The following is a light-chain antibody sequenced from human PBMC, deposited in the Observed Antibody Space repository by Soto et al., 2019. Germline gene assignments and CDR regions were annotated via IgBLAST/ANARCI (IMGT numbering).Light chain of an antibody. J-gene: IGLJ1*01. V-gene: IGLV2-14*01. CDR1: SSDFGAYNY. CDR3: SSFTGSSPRYV. Sequence: QSLLTQPASVSGSPGQSITISCTGTSSDFGAYNYVSWYQQHPGKAPKLMIYDVSNRPSGVSDRFSASKSGNTASLTISGLQAEDESDYYCSSFTGSSPRYVLGTGTKDTVL. CDR2: DVS.